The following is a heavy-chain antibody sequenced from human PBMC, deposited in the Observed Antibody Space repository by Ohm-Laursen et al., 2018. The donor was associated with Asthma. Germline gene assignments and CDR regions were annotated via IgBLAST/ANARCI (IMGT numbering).Heavy chain of an antibody. CDR3: ARRDFSGGDTNAAFDI. V-gene: IGHV3-30*03. D-gene: IGHD2-21*02. CDR2: ISSAETYK. Sequence: SLRLSCTASGFTFSSYGMHWVRQAPGKGLEWVAIISSAETYKNYANSVKGRFTISKDNTKNTLFLQMNSLRPDDTAVYYCARRDFSGGDTNAAFDIWGQGTMVAVSS. CDR1: GFTFSSYG. J-gene: IGHJ3*02.